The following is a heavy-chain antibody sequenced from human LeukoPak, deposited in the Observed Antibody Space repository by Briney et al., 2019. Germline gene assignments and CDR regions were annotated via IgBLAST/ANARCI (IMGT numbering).Heavy chain of an antibody. CDR3: ARPRRITMVRGVRPGYMDV. CDR2: ISSSGSTI. D-gene: IGHD3-10*01. CDR1: GFTFSDYY. J-gene: IGHJ6*03. V-gene: IGHV3-11*01. Sequence: GESLRLSCAASGFTFSDYYMSWIRQAPGKGLEWVSYISSSGSTIYYADSVKGRFTISRDNAKNSLYLQMNSLRAEDTAVYYCARPRRITMVRGVRPGYMDVWGKGTTVTVSS.